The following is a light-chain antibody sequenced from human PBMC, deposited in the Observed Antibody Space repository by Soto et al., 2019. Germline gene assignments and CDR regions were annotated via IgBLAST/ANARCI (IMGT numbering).Light chain of an antibody. J-gene: IGLJ1*01. CDR1: NSNIANNT. CDR2: YNN. CDR3: AAWDDTLKRYV. V-gene: IGLV1-44*01. Sequence: QSVLTQPPSASETPGQTVSISCSGSNSNIANNTVNWYQHLPGTAPKLLIYYNNQRPSGVPDRFSGSKSGTSASLAISGLQSEDESDYYCAAWDDTLKRYVFGTGTKVTVL.